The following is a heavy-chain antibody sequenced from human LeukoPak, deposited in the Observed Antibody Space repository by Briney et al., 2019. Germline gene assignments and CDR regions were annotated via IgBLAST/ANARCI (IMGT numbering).Heavy chain of an antibody. J-gene: IGHJ4*02. CDR1: GFTFNSHA. V-gene: IGHV3-30-3*02. CDR3: AKEQGRLLWFGENLFDY. D-gene: IGHD3-10*01. Sequence: PGGSLRLSCAASGFTFNSHAMHWVRQAPGKGLEWVAAIFYNGNNEYYADSVMGRFSISRDNSKSTLYLQMNSLRAEDTAMYYCAKEQGRLLWFGENLFDYWGQGTLVTVSS. CDR2: IFYNGNNE.